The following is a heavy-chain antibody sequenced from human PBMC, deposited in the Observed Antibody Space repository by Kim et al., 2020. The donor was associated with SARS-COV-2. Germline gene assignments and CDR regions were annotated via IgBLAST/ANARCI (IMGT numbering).Heavy chain of an antibody. V-gene: IGHV1-2*02. CDR2: INPNSGGT. J-gene: IGHJ4*02. D-gene: IGHD3-22*01. CDR1: GYTFTGYY. Sequence: ASVKVSCKASGYTFTGYYMHWVRQAPGQGLEWMGWINPNSGGTNYAQKFQGRVTMTRDTSISTAYMELSRLRSDDTAVYYCARGTYYYDSSARTGEYYFDYWGQGTLVTVSS. CDR3: ARGTYYYDSSARTGEYYFDY.